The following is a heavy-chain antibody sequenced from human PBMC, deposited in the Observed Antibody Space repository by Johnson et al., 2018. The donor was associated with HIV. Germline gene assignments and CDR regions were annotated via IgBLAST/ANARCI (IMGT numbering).Heavy chain of an antibody. CDR2: ISYDGSNK. CDR1: GFTFSSYA. V-gene: IGHV3-30-3*01. J-gene: IGHJ3*02. CDR3: ARDSLAHDAFDI. Sequence: QVQLVESGGGLVQPGESLRLSCAASGFTFSSYAMHWVRQAPGKGLEWVAVISYDGSNKYYADSVKGRFTISRDNSKNTLYLQMNSLRAEDTAVYYCARDSLAHDAFDIWGQGTMVTVSS.